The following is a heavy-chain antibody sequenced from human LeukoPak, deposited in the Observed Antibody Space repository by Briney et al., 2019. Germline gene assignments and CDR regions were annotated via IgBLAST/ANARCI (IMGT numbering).Heavy chain of an antibody. J-gene: IGHJ4*02. D-gene: IGHD2-21*02. CDR1: GYTFTGYY. V-gene: IGHV1-2*02. CDR3: ARARSTRGGDCYSR. Sequence: ASVKVSCKASGYTFTGYYMHWVRQAPGQGLEWMGWINPNSGGTNYAQKFQGRVTMTRDTSISTAYMELSRLRSDDTAVYYCARARSTRGGDCYSRWGQGTLVTVSS. CDR2: INPNSGGT.